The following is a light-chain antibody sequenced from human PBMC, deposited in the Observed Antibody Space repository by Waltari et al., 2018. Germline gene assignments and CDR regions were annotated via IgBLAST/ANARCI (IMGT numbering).Light chain of an antibody. Sequence: QSALTQPRSVSGSPGQSVAISCTGTSSDVGGYNYVSWYQQHPGKAPKLMIYDVTKRPPGVPDRFSGSKSGNTASLTISGLQADDGADYYCCSYAGPFGGGTKLTVL. CDR1: SSDVGGYNY. J-gene: IGLJ2*01. CDR2: DVT. V-gene: IGLV2-11*01. CDR3: CSYAGP.